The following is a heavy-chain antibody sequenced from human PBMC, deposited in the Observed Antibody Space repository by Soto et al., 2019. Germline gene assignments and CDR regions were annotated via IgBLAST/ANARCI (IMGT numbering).Heavy chain of an antibody. CDR2: ISAYNGNT. CDR3: ARDGDPADY. CDR1: GYIFSSYG. V-gene: IGHV1-18*01. Sequence: ASVKVSCKASGYIFSSYGITWVRQAPGQGLEWMGWISAYNGNTNYAQKFQGRVTMTTDTSTSTAYMEVRSLRSDDTAVYYCARDGDPADYWGQGTLVTVSS. J-gene: IGHJ4*02.